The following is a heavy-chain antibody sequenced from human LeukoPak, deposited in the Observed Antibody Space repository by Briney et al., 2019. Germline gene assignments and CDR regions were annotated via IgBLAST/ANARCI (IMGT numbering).Heavy chain of an antibody. CDR1: GFTFSSYG. CDR3: AKTLRELSGGAFDI. V-gene: IGHV3-30*02. Sequence: GGSLRLSCAASGFTFSSYGMHWVRQAPGKGLEWVAFIRYDGSNKYYADSVKGRFTISRDNSKNTLYLQMNSPRAEDTAVYYCAKTLRELSGGAFDIWGQGTMVTVSS. J-gene: IGHJ3*02. D-gene: IGHD1-26*01. CDR2: IRYDGSNK.